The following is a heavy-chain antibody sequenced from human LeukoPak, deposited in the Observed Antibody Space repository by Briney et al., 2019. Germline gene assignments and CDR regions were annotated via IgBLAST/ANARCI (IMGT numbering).Heavy chain of an antibody. J-gene: IGHJ6*03. Sequence: SVKVSCKASGYTFTGYYMHWVRQAPGQGLEWMGGIIPIFGTANYAQKFQGRVTITADKSTSTAYMELSSLRSEDTAVYYCARDPRYGIAVAHPSGYMDVWGKGTTVTVSS. CDR1: GYTFTGYY. D-gene: IGHD6-19*01. V-gene: IGHV1-69*06. CDR2: IIPIFGTA. CDR3: ARDPRYGIAVAHPSGYMDV.